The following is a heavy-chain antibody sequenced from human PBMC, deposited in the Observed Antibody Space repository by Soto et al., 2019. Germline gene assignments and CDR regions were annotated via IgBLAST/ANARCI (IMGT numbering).Heavy chain of an antibody. D-gene: IGHD2-2*03. CDR3: ARLNGYCISTNCHGYYGMDF. Sequence: SETLSLTCTVSGDSVSTNSYSWGWIRQSPGKGLEWIGTIYSSESTYYNPSLLSRVTISVDTSKNEFSLRLSSVTAADTAVYYCARLNGYCISTNCHGYYGMDFWGQGITVTVSS. CDR2: IYSSEST. CDR1: GDSVSTNSYS. V-gene: IGHV4-39*01. J-gene: IGHJ6*02.